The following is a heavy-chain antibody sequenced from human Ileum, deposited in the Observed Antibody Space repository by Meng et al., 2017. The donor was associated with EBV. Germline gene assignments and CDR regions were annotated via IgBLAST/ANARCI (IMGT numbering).Heavy chain of an antibody. Sequence: QVQLVQSGAEVKXPXSSVKVACKTSGGSFSTYTFSWVRQAPGQGLEWMGGLIPVLNKAKSAPRFQDRVTFTADETTTTAYMELSSLTFEDTAVYFCARGRGNQPLFDFWGQGTLVTVSS. D-gene: IGHD2/OR15-2a*01. CDR1: GGSFSTYT. CDR3: ARGRGNQPLFDF. V-gene: IGHV1-69*10. CDR2: LIPVLNKA. J-gene: IGHJ4*02.